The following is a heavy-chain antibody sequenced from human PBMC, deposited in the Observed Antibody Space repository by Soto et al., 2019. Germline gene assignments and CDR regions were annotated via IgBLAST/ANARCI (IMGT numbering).Heavy chain of an antibody. J-gene: IGHJ5*02. V-gene: IGHV1-69*13. Sequence: SVKVSCKASGGTFSSYAISWVRQAPGQGLEWMGGIIPIFGTANYAQKFQGRVTITADESTSTAYMELSSLRSEDTAVYYCAGAHRGCSSTSSYDLMAPFDPWGRG. CDR2: IIPIFGTA. CDR1: GGTFSSYA. D-gene: IGHD2-2*01. CDR3: AGAHRGCSSTSSYDLMAPFDP.